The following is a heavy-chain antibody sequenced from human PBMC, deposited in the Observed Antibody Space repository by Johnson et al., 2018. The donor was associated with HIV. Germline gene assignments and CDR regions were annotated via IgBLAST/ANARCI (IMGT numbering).Heavy chain of an antibody. CDR2: ISYDGSNE. D-gene: IGHD2-15*01. CDR3: ARSGRHLVVVTAYDAFDV. J-gene: IGHJ3*01. Sequence: QEQLVESGGGVVQPGRSLRLSCAASGFTFSSYPMHWVRQAPGKGLEWVAVISYDGSNEYYADSVRGRFTISRDNSKNTLYLQMNSLRPEDTAVYYCARSGRHLVVVTAYDAFDVWGQGTMVTVSS. V-gene: IGHV3-30*04. CDR1: GFTFSSYP.